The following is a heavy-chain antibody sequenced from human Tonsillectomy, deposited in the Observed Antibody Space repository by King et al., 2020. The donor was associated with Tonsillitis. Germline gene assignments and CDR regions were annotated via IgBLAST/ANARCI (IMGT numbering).Heavy chain of an antibody. Sequence: VQLVESGGGLVQPGGSLRLSCAASGFTFSSYAMSWVRQTPGKGLEWVSVIYSGGSSTYYADSVKGRFTISRDNSKNTVYLQMNSLRAEDTAVYYCAKNGEYYDILTGYSHWYFDLWGRGTLVTVSS. CDR1: GFTFSSYA. V-gene: IGHV3-23*03. CDR2: IYSGGSST. J-gene: IGHJ2*01. CDR3: AKNGEYYDILTGYSHWYFDL. D-gene: IGHD3-9*01.